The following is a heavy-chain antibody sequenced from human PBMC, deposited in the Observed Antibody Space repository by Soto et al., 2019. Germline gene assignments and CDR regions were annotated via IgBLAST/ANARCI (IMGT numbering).Heavy chain of an antibody. CDR2: ISAYNGNT. D-gene: IGHD6-13*01. V-gene: IGHV1-18*01. Sequence: ASVKVSCKASGYTFSSHGISWVRQAPGQGLEWMGWISAYNGNTNYAQKLQGRVTMTTDTSTSTAYMELRSLRSDDTAAYYCARMGSSWYYFDYWGQGTLVTVSS. CDR3: ARMGSSWYYFDY. CDR1: GYTFSSHG. J-gene: IGHJ4*02.